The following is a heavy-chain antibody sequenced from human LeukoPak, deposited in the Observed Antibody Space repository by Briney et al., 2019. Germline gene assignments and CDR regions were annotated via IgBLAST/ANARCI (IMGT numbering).Heavy chain of an antibody. D-gene: IGHD3-22*01. J-gene: IGHJ4*02. Sequence: TGGSLRLSCVASGFTFSSYSMNWDRQAPGKGLEWVSYISSSSSTIYYADSVKGRFTISRDNAKKSLYLQMNSLRDEDTAVYYCARIVYDSSGYIDYWGQGTLVTVST. V-gene: IGHV3-48*02. CDR3: ARIVYDSSGYIDY. CDR2: ISSSSSTI. CDR1: GFTFSSYS.